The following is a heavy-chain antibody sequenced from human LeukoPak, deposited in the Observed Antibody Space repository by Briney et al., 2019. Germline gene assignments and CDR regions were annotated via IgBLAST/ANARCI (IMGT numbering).Heavy chain of an antibody. J-gene: IGHJ4*02. CDR2: IYYSGST. CDR1: GGSISSSSYY. D-gene: IGHD6-19*01. Sequence: SETLSLTCTVSGGSISSSSYYWGWIRQPPGKGLEWIGSIYYSGSTYYNPSLKSRVTISVGTSKNQFSLKLSSVTAADTAVYYCARVGQWLPDYWGQGTLVTVSS. CDR3: ARVGQWLPDY. V-gene: IGHV4-39*01.